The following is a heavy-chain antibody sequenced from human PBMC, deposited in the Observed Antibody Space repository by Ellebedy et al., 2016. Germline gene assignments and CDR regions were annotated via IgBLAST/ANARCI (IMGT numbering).Heavy chain of an antibody. D-gene: IGHD1-26*01. J-gene: IGHJ4*02. CDR1: GFTFSSSA. V-gene: IGHV3-30-3*01. CDR2: ISHDESNK. CDR3: ARGVGGF. Sequence: GGSLRLXXAASGFTFSSSAMHLVRQAPGQGPEWVAVISHDESNKDYIDSVKGRFTISRDNFKNTLYLQMNSLRPEDSAVYYCARGVGGFWGRGTLVTVSS.